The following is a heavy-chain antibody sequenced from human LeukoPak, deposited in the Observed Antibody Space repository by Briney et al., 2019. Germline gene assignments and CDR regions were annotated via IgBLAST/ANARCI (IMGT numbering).Heavy chain of an antibody. D-gene: IGHD5-18*01. CDR1: GASISSGSYY. CDR2: MHSSGRT. Sequence: PSETLSLTCTVSGASISSGSYYWTWIRQPAGKGLEWIGRMHSSGRTSYSPSLKSRVTISLDTSKNQFSLRLRSVTAADTAVYYCARGLRGYSYGYVPWELSYYMDVWGKGTTVTISS. CDR3: ARGLRGYSYGYVPWELSYYMDV. V-gene: IGHV4-61*02. J-gene: IGHJ6*03.